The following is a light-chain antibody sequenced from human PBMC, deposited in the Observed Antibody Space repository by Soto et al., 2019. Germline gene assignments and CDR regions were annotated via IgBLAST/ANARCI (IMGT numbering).Light chain of an antibody. CDR3: QQRSNWPRIT. J-gene: IGKJ3*01. V-gene: IGKV3-11*01. CDR2: DAS. Sequence: VLTQSPGTLSLSPGERATLSCRASRSVGSNYLAWYQQKPGQAPRLLIYDASNRATGIPARFSGSGSGTDFTLTISSLEPEDFAVYYCQQRSNWPRITFGPGTKVDIK. CDR1: RSVGSNY.